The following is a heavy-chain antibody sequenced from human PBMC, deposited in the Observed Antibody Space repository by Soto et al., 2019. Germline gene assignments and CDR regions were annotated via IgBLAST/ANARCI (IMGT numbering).Heavy chain of an antibody. J-gene: IGHJ1*01. CDR1: GYTLTELS. D-gene: IGHD3-22*01. V-gene: IGHV1-24*01. CDR3: ATDKYYYDSSGTFQH. CDR2: FDPEDGET. Sequence: ASVKVSCKVSGYTLTELSMHWVRQAPGKGLEWMGGFDPEDGETIYAQKFQGRVTMTEDTSTDTAYMELSSLRSEDTAVYYCATDKYYYDSSGTFQHWGQGTLVTVSS.